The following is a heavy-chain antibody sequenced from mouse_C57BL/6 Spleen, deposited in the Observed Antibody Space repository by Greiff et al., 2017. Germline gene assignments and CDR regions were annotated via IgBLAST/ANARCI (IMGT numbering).Heavy chain of an antibody. CDR2: IYPGDGDT. D-gene: IGHD3-3*01. J-gene: IGHJ3*01. CDR3: ARNGDLAWFAY. Sequence: VQLVESGAELVKPGASVKISCKASGYAFSSYWMNWVKQRPGKGLEWIGQIYPGDGDTNYNGKFKGKATLTADKSSSTAYMQLSSLTSEDSAVYFCARNGDLAWFAYWGQGTLVTVSA. CDR1: GYAFSSYW. V-gene: IGHV1-80*01.